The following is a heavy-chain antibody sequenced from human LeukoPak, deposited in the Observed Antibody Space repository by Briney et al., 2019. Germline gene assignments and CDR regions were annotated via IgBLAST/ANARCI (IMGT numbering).Heavy chain of an antibody. CDR1: GYTFIGHY. Sequence: VKVSCKASGYTFIGHYMHWARQAPGQGLEWMGWINPNSGDTNSAQKFQGRLTMARDTSITTVYMELSRLRPDDTAVYYCAREGWDQRDTAAFDYWGQGTLVTVSS. CDR3: AREGWDQRDTAAFDY. CDR2: INPNSGDT. D-gene: IGHD6-19*01. V-gene: IGHV1-2*02. J-gene: IGHJ4*02.